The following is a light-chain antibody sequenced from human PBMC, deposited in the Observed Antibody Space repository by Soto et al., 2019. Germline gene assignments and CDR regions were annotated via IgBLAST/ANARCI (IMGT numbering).Light chain of an antibody. CDR3: CSYAGNPYV. CDR2: EGS. CDR1: SSDVGSYNL. J-gene: IGLJ1*01. Sequence: QSALTQPASVSGSPGQSITISCTGTSSDVGSYNLVSWYQQHPGKAPKLMIYEGSKRPSGVSDRFSGSKSGITASLTISGLQAEDEADYYCCSYAGNPYVFGTGTKVTVL. V-gene: IGLV2-23*01.